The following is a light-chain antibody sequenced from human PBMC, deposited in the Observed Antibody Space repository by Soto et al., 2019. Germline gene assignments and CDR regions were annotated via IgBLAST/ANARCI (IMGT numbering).Light chain of an antibody. CDR2: GAS. CDR3: QNYGYPPYT. J-gene: IGKJ2*01. CDR1: QSISSNY. V-gene: IGKV3-20*01. Sequence: EVVLTQSPGTLSLSPGERATLSCRASQSISSNYLAWHQQKPGQAPRLLIYGASSRATGIPDRFSGSGSGTDFTLTISRLEPEDFAVYYCQNYGYPPYTFGQGTKLEIK.